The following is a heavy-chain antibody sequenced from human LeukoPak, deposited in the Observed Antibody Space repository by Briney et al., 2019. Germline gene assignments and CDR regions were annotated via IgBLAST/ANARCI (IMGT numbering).Heavy chain of an antibody. D-gene: IGHD5-18*01. J-gene: IGHJ4*02. CDR1: GGSISSYY. Sequence: PSETLSLTCTVSGGSISSYYWSWIRQPPGKGLEWIGYIYYSGSTNYNPSLKSRVTISVDTSKNQFSLKLSSATAADTAVYYCARAGYSYGYGFDYWGQGTLVTVSS. CDR2: IYYSGST. CDR3: ARAGYSYGYGFDY. V-gene: IGHV4-59*01.